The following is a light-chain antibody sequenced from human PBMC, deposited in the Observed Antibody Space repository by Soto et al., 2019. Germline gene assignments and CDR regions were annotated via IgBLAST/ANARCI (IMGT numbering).Light chain of an antibody. Sequence: EIVMTQSPTTLSVSPGERATLYCRASQSVSSNLAWYQQKPGQAPRLLIYGASTRATGIPARFSGSRSGTEFTLTISSLQSEDFAVYYCQQYNNWPALTFGGGTKVEIK. CDR1: QSVSSN. CDR3: QQYNNWPALT. V-gene: IGKV3-15*01. J-gene: IGKJ4*01. CDR2: GAS.